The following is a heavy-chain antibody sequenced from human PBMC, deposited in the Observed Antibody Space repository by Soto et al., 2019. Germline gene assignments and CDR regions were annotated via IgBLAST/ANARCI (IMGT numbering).Heavy chain of an antibody. J-gene: IGHJ3*02. D-gene: IGHD4-17*01. CDR1: GFSFSSYA. Sequence: GGSLRLSCATSGFSFSSYAMSWVRQSPGAGPEWVAGISASGGRTYYADSVKGRFTISRDKSKNMLYLQMDSLRAEDTALYYCAKDPNGDYVGAFDIWGRGTMVTVSS. CDR3: AKDPNGDYVGAFDI. V-gene: IGHV3-23*01. CDR2: ISASGGRT.